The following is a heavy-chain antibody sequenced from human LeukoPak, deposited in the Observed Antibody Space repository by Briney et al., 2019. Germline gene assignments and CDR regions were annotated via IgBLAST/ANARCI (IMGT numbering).Heavy chain of an antibody. CDR2: ISAYNCNT. D-gene: IGHD3-9*01. Sequence: ASVKVSCKASGYTFTSYGISWVRQAPGQGLEWMGWISAYNCNTNYAQKLQGRVTMTTDTSTSTAYMELRSLSSDDTAGYYCARDILSNGLFDYWGQGTLVTVSS. CDR1: GYTFTSYG. CDR3: ARDILSNGLFDY. J-gene: IGHJ4*02. V-gene: IGHV1-18*01.